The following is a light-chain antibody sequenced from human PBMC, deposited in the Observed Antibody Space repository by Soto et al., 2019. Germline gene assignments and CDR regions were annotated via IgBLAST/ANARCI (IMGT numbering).Light chain of an antibody. CDR2: RDS. CDR1: NIGSED. V-gene: IGLV3-9*01. J-gene: IGLJ2*01. Sequence: SYELTQPLSVSVALGQTASITCGGDNIGSEDVHWYQQKPGQAPVVVIYRDSNRPSGIPERFSGSNSGNTATLTVSRAQAGDEADYYCQVWDSRTHVVFGGGTKLTVL. CDR3: QVWDSRTHVV.